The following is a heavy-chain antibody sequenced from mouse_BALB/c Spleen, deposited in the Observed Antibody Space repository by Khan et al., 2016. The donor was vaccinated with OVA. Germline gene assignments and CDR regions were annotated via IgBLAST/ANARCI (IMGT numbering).Heavy chain of an antibody. CDR2: ISSGGNT. CDR3: ARDYWFTY. CDR1: GFTFSNYA. J-gene: IGHJ3*01. V-gene: IGHV5-6-5*01. Sequence: EVQLVESGGGLVQPGGSLKLSCEGSGFTFSNYAMSWVRQTPERRLEWVASISSGGNTYYSVSVKGRLTISRDNARNFLYLQMSSLRSEDTAMYYCARDYWFTYWGQGTLVTVSA.